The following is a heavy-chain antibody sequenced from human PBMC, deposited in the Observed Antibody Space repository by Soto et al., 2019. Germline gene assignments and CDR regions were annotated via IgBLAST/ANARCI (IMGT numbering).Heavy chain of an antibody. CDR3: ATADPGIAVAGTAWSWFDP. V-gene: IGHV1-24*01. Sequence: ASVKVSCKVSGYTLTELSMHWVRQAPGKGLEWMGGFDPEDGETIYAQKFQGRVTMTEDTSTDTAYMELSSLRSEDTAVYYCATADPGIAVAGTAWSWFDPWGQGTMVTVSS. CDR1: GYTLTELS. CDR2: FDPEDGET. J-gene: IGHJ5*02. D-gene: IGHD6-19*01.